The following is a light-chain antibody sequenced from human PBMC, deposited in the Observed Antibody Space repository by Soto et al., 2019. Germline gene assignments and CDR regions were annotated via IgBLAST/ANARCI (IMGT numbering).Light chain of an antibody. J-gene: IGLJ2*01. V-gene: IGLV2-23*02. CDR1: SSDMGTYNL. Sequence: QSVLTQPASVSWSPGQSITISCTGTSSDMGTYNLASWYQQQPGKAPKLIIYEANKRPSGVSNHFSGSKSGTTASLTNSGLQAEDEAAYHCCSYATGSTFIFGGGTKVTVL. CDR3: CSYATGSTFI. CDR2: EAN.